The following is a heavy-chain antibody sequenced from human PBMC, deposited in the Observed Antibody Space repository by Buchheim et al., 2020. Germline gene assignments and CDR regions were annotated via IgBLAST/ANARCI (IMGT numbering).Heavy chain of an antibody. CDR2: ISYDGSNK. J-gene: IGHJ4*02. D-gene: IGHD4-17*01. V-gene: IGHV3-30-3*01. CDR3: VRYYGDYSLDY. CDR1: GFAFSSYA. Sequence: QVQLVESGGGVVQPGRSLRLSCAASGFAFSSYAMHWVRQAPGKGLEWVTVISYDGSNKYYADSVKGRFTISRDNSKKTLLLQMNSLRAEDTAVYYCVRYYGDYSLDYWGQGTL.